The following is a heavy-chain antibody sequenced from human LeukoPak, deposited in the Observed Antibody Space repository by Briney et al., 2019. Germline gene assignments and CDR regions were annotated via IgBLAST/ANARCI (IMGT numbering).Heavy chain of an antibody. CDR2: INTDGSHS. CDR3: TRDLNGDPYYYLDV. Sequence: GGSLRLSCAGSGFSLNNYLMHWVRQAPGKGLVWVSRINTDGSHSMYADSVKGRFSISRDNTKNTLYLQMSSLRAEDTAVYYCTRDLNGDPYYYLDVWGKGTTVTVSS. CDR1: GFSLNNYL. J-gene: IGHJ6*03. D-gene: IGHD4-17*01. V-gene: IGHV3-74*03.